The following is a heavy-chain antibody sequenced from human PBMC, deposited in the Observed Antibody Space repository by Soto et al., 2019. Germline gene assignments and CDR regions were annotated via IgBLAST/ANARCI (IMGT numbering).Heavy chain of an antibody. D-gene: IGHD3-9*01. CDR2: MDYSGFYSGSS. CDR3: ARGVDILTFGFYLDY. J-gene: IGHJ4*02. V-gene: IGHV4-39*01. CDR1: GGSMSSSSYY. Sequence: SETLSLTCTVSGGSMSSSSYYWGWIRQPPGKGLEWIASMDYSGFYSGSSYYNPSLKSRLTISVDTSKNQFSLKVSSVTDADTAVYYCARGVDILTFGFYLDYWGQGTLVTVS.